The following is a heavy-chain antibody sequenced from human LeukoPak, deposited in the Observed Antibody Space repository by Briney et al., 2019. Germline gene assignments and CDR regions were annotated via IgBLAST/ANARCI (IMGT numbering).Heavy chain of an antibody. V-gene: IGHV3-74*01. CDR1: GFTFSSYW. CDR2: INSDGSST. J-gene: IGHJ6*03. D-gene: IGHD3-3*01. Sequence: GGSLRLSRAASGFTFSSYWMHWVRQAPGKGLVWVSRINSDGSSTSYADSVKGRFTISRDNAKNTLYLQMNSLRAEDTAVYYCARWDDYDFWSGYPRYYMDVWGKGTTVTVSS. CDR3: ARWDDYDFWSGYPRYYMDV.